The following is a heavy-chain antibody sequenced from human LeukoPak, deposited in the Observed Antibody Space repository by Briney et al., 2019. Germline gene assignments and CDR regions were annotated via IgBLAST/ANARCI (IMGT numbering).Heavy chain of an antibody. CDR2: IYPGDSYT. D-gene: IGHD1-26*01. CDR3: ARQGVGATTAGAFDI. V-gene: IGHV5-51*01. CDR1: GYRFSSYW. J-gene: IGHJ3*02. Sequence: GESLKISCKGSGYRFSSYWIGWVRQMPGKGLEGMRMIYPGDSYTRYRPSLQGQVTISVDKSISTAYLQWSSLKASDTAIYYCARQGVGATTAGAFDIWGQGTMVIVSS.